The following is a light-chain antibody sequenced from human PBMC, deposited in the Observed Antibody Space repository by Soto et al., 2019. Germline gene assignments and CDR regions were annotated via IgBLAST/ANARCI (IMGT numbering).Light chain of an antibody. CDR2: GAS. CDR1: QSVSSR. J-gene: IGKJ5*01. CDR3: QHYVERSPIT. V-gene: IGKV3-20*01. Sequence: IVMTQSPATLSVSPGERATLSCSASQSVSSRLAWYQQKPGQAPRLLISGASSRATGIPDRFSGSGSGTDFTLTISRLEPEDFALYYCQHYVERSPITFGQGTRLEIK.